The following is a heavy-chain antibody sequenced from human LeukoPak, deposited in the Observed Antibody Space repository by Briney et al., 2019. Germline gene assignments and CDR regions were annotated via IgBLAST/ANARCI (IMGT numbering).Heavy chain of an antibody. CDR1: GFTSSSYA. CDR3: AKDAVTALAGYYYYMDV. Sequence: GGSLRLSCATSGFTSSSYAMSWVRQAPGKGLEWVSGISGSGGRTYYADSVKGRFTISRDNSKNTLYLQMNSLRADDTAVYCCAKDAVTALAGYYYYMDVWGKGTMVTVSS. CDR2: ISGSGGRT. V-gene: IGHV3-23*01. J-gene: IGHJ6*03. D-gene: IGHD6-19*01.